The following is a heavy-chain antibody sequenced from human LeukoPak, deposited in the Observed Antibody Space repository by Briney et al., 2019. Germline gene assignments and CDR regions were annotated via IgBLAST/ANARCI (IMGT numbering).Heavy chain of an antibody. V-gene: IGHV1-2*02. D-gene: IGHD3-22*01. CDR2: INPNSGGT. J-gene: IGHJ4*02. CDR1: GYTFTGYY. CDR3: ARRGQGYDSRGYYVA. Sequence: ASVKVSCKASGYTFTGYYMHWVRQAPGQGLEWMGWINPNSGGTNYAQKFQGRVTMTRDTSISTAYMELSRLRSDDTAVYYCARRGQGYDSRGYYVAWGQGPLVTVSS.